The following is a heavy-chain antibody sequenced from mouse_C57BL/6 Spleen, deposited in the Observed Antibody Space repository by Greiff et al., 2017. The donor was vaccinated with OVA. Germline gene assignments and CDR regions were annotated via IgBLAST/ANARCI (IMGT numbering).Heavy chain of an antibody. CDR2: ISYDGSN. CDR1: GYSITSGYY. Sequence: EVQLQQSGPGLVKPSQSLSLTCSVTGYSITSGYYWNWIRQFPGNKLEWMGYISYDGSNNYNPSLKNRISITRDTSKNQFFLKLNSVTTEDTATYYCARAYDGYHYYAMDYWGQGTSVTVSS. CDR3: ARAYDGYHYYAMDY. V-gene: IGHV3-6*01. D-gene: IGHD2-3*01. J-gene: IGHJ4*01.